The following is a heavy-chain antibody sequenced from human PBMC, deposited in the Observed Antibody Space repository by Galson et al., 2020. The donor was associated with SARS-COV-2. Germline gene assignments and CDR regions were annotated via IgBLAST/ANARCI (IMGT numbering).Heavy chain of an antibody. CDR3: ARGSSYSSIQDEFDY. J-gene: IGHJ4*02. D-gene: IGHD6-13*01. CDR1: GFTVSSNY. Sequence: GGSLRLSCAASGFTVSSNYMSWVRQAPGKGLEWVSVIYSGGSTYYADSVKGRFTISRDNSKNTLYLQMNSLRAEDTAVYYCARGSSYSSIQDEFDYGGQGTLVTVSS. V-gene: IGHV3-53*01. CDR2: IYSGGST.